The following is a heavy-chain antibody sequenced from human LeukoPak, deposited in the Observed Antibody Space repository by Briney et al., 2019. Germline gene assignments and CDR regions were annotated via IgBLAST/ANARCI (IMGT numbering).Heavy chain of an antibody. J-gene: IGHJ6*03. D-gene: IGHD1-26*01. CDR2: ISGSGSRT. CDR1: GFTFSSYA. CDR3: AKELVGATPYYYYMDV. Sequence: GGSLRLSCAASGFTFSSYAMSWVRQAAGKGLEWVSGISGSGSRTYYADSVKGRFTISRDNSKNTVYLQMNSLRAEDTAVYYCAKELVGATPYYYYMDVWGKGTTVTVSS. V-gene: IGHV3-23*01.